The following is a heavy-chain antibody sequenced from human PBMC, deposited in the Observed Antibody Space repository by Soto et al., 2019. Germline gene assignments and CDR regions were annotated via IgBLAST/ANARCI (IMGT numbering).Heavy chain of an antibody. CDR1: GGSIYTGGFY. CDR2: IYYTGST. D-gene: IGHD1-26*01. V-gene: IGHV4-31*03. CDR3: ATSLVTSRTRVDY. J-gene: IGHJ4*02. Sequence: SETLSLTCTVSGGSIYTGGFYWSWIRQLPGKGLEWLGYIYYTGSTQYTPSLKSRLTISTDTSDNQFSLRLTSVTAADTAVYYCATSLVTSRTRVDYWGQGTLVTVPQ.